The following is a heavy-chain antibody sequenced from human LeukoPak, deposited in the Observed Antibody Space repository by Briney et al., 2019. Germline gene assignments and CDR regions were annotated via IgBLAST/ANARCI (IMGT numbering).Heavy chain of an antibody. J-gene: IGHJ4*02. CDR3: ARGAMATTSKFDY. CDR1: GGSISSYY. V-gene: IGHV4-38-2*02. Sequence: SETLSLTCTVSGGSISSYYWSWIRQPPGKGLEWIGSIYHSGSTYYNPPLKSRVTISVDTSKNQFSLKLSSVTAADTAVYYCARGAMATTSKFDYWGQGTLVTVSS. CDR2: IYHSGST. D-gene: IGHD5-24*01.